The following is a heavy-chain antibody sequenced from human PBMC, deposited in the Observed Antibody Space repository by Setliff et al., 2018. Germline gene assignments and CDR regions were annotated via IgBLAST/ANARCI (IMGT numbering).Heavy chain of an antibody. J-gene: IGHJ6*02. CDR2: LSDSGST. CDR3: AKHRGYSSPSLEYYYYGLNV. D-gene: IGHD3-22*01. Sequence: SETLSLTCTVSGYSISSGYYWGWVRQPPGKGLEWLGTLSDSGSTYYNPSFKGRVTISEHSSQTQFFLELSSVTAADTAVYYCAKHRGYSSPSLEYYYYGLNVWGQGTTVTVSS. CDR1: GYSISSGYY. V-gene: IGHV4-38-2*02.